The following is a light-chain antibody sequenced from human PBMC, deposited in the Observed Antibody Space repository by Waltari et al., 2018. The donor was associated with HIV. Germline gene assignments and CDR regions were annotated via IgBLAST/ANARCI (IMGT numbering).Light chain of an antibody. Sequence: QSALTQEASVSGTVGQKVTLSCTGNNNNVGNYAVGWYPQISHGAPKTVMFGNSLPSGIPDRFSGSKSGTTSSLTISGLQPEDEADYYCSTWDYSHSVVVFGRGTKLTVL. CDR3: STWDYSHSVVV. CDR1: NNNVGNYA. J-gene: IGLJ2*01. CDR2: GNS. V-gene: IGLV1-36*01.